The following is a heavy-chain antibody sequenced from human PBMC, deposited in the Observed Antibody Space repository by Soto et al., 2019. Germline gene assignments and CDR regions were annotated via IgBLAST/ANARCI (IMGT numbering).Heavy chain of an antibody. CDR1: GGSISSGGYY. CDR3: ARAPKPRYCSSTSCPVGWYFDL. CDR2: IYYSGST. Sequence: QVQLQESGPGLVKPSQTLSLTCTVSGGSISSGGYYWSWIRQHPGKGLEWIGYIYYSGSTYYNPSLKTRVTISVDTSKNQFSLKLSSVTAADTAVYYCARAPKPRYCSSTSCPVGWYFDLWGRGTLVTVSS. V-gene: IGHV4-31*03. J-gene: IGHJ2*01. D-gene: IGHD2-2*01.